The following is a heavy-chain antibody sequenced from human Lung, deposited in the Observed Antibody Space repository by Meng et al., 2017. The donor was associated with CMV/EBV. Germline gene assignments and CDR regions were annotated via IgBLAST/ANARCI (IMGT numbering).Heavy chain of an antibody. CDR2: IYHSGST. Sequence: QGQLQESGPVLVKPSGTLTLTCVVSGGSISSSNWWSWVRQPPGKGLEWIGEIYHSGSTNYNPSLKSRVTISVDKSKNQFSLKLSSVPAADTAVYYCASFPPPGKQWLVTDYWGQGTLVTVSS. V-gene: IGHV4-4*02. CDR3: ASFPPPGKQWLVTDY. D-gene: IGHD6-19*01. CDR1: GGSISSSNW. J-gene: IGHJ4*02.